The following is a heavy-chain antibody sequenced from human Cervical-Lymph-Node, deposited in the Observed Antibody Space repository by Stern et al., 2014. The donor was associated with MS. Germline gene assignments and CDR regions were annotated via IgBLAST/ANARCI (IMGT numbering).Heavy chain of an antibody. D-gene: IGHD2-15*01. CDR3: ASGGEVDGGDV. CDR2: NNPRGGRT. CDR1: GYTLTIYY. V-gene: IGHV1-46*01. J-gene: IGHJ6*02. Sequence: VPLVQSGTEVKKPGASVKVSCKASGYTLTIYYIHWVLQAPGQGLEWMGVNNPRGGRTTYAQKFQGRVTMTRDTSTSTADMELSSLRSDDTAVYYCASGGEVDGGDVWGQGTTVTVFS.